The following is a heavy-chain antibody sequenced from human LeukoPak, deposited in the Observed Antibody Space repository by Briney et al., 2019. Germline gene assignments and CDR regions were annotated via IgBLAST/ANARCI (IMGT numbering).Heavy chain of an antibody. J-gene: IGHJ5*02. D-gene: IGHD4-11*01. CDR2: IGSSGGTT. CDR1: GFSFNNYA. V-gene: IGHV3-23*01. CDR3: AKSSSVDYRWFDP. Sequence: GGSLRLSCAASGFSFNNYAMNWVRQAPGKGLEWVSTIGSSGGTTDYADSVKGRFTISRDNSKNTLYLQMNSLRAEDTAVYYCAKSSSVDYRWFDPWGQGTQVTVSS.